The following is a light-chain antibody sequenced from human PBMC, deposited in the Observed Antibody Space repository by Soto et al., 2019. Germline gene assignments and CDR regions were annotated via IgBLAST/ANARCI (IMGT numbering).Light chain of an antibody. Sequence: QSVLAQPPSVSGAPGQRVTISCTGSNSNIGAGYDVHWYQQLPGTAPKLLIYGNTNRPSGVPDRFSGSRSGTSASLAITGLQADDEAYYYCHSQDRSLNGYVFGTGTKLTVL. CDR1: NSNIGAGYD. J-gene: IGLJ1*01. CDR2: GNT. V-gene: IGLV1-40*01. CDR3: HSQDRSLNGYV.